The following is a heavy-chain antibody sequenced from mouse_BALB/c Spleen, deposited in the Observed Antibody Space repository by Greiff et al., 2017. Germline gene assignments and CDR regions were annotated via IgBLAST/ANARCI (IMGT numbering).Heavy chain of an antibody. CDR1: GFTFSSYA. CDR2: ISSGGSYT. J-gene: IGHJ2*01. V-gene: IGHV5-6*03. Sequence: EVQVVESGGGLVKPGGSLKLSCAASGFTFSSYAMSWVRQTPEKRLEWVASISSGGSYTYYPDSVKGRFTISRDNAKNTLYLQMSSLKSEDTAMYYCARRGVSSPHYFDYWGQGTTLTVSS. CDR3: ARRGVSSPHYFDY. D-gene: IGHD1-1*01.